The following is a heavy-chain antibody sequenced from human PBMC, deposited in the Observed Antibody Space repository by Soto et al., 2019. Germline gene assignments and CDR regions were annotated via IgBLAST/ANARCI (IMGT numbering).Heavy chain of an antibody. CDR3: ARELCTGSRCYDTFDI. CDR2: ISTSGSTI. CDR1: GITFGNYD. D-gene: IGHD2-8*02. V-gene: IGHV3-48*03. Sequence: XGCLRRPCAASGITFGNYDMYWVRQAPGKGLEWISYISTSGSTIFYAVSVKGRFTISRDDAGSSLYLQMDSLRAEDTAVYYCARELCTGSRCYDTFDIWGQGTTVTVSS. J-gene: IGHJ3*02.